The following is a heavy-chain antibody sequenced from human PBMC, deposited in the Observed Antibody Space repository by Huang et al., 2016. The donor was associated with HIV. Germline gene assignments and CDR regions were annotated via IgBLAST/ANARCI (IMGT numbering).Heavy chain of an antibody. CDR2: ITPICGTA. Sequence: QVQLVQSGAEVKKPGSSVKVSCKASGGTFSSYAISWVRQAPGQGLEWMGGITPICGTANYAQEFQGRVTSTADESTSTAYMELSSLRSEDTAVYYCARARGYYDSSVSYYFDYWGQGTLVTVSS. CDR1: GGTFSSYA. V-gene: IGHV1-69*13. J-gene: IGHJ4*02. D-gene: IGHD3-22*01. CDR3: ARARGYYDSSVSYYFDY.